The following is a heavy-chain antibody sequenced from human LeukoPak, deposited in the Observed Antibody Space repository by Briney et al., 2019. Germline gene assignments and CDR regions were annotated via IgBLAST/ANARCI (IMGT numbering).Heavy chain of an antibody. D-gene: IGHD1-26*01. CDR3: AKSGGYGLIDY. CDR1: GASISGSGYY. CDR2: IYSSGST. J-gene: IGHJ4*02. Sequence: PSETLSLTCTVSGASISGSGYYWGWIRQPPGKGLEWIGSIYSSGSTYYNASHQSRVTISIETSKNQISLRLNSVTAADTAMYYCAKSGGYGLIDYWGQGTLVTVSS. V-gene: IGHV4-39*01.